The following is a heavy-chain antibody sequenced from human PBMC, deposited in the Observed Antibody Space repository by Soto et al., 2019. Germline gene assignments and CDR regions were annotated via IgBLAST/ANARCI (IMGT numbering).Heavy chain of an antibody. CDR1: GFTFEDHG. CDR3: AGRSGDQQVCDF. D-gene: IGHD3-10*01. Sequence: EVQLVESGGGVARPGGSLRLSCAASGFTFEDHGMSWVRQALGKGLEWVSDISWDGGTTVYADPVKGRFTVSRNNAKSSLYLQMNSLKPGDTAFYHCAGRSGDQQVCDFWGQGTLVTVSS. V-gene: IGHV3-20*01. CDR2: ISWDGGTT. J-gene: IGHJ4*02.